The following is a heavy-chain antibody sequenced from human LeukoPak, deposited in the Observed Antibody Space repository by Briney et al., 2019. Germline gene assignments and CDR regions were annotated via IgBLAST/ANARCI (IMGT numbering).Heavy chain of an antibody. J-gene: IGHJ3*02. D-gene: IGHD3-22*01. CDR2: INPNSDGT. CDR3: AREGYYYDSSGYYRDAFHI. V-gene: IGHV1-2*02. CDR1: GYTFSDYY. Sequence: ASVKVSCKASGYTFSDYYMHWVRQAPGQGLEWMGWINPNSDGTNSSQKFQGRVTMTRDTSISTAYMELSRLRSDDTAVYYCAREGYYYDSSGYYRDAFHIWGQGTMVTVSS.